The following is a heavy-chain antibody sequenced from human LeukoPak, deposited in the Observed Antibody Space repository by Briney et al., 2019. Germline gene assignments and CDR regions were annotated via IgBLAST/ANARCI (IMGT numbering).Heavy chain of an antibody. CDR2: IKQDGSEK. V-gene: IGHV3-7*01. D-gene: IGHD6-13*01. CDR1: GFTLSRYW. J-gene: IGHJ5*02. CDR3: ARCDSSSCDDGFDP. Sequence: GGSLRLSCAASGFTLSRYWMSWVRQAPGKGLEWVANIKQDGSEKYYVDSVKGRFTISRDNAKNSLYLQMNSLRAEATAVYYCARCDSSSCDDGFDPWGQGTLVTVSS.